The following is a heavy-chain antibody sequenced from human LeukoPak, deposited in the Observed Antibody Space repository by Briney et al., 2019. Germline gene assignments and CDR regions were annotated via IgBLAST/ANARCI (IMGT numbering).Heavy chain of an antibody. Sequence: GGSLRLSCAASGFTFSSYAMSWVRQAPGKGLEWVSAISGSGGSTYYADSVKGRFTISRDNSKNTLYLQINSLRAEDTAVYYCAKDDYGDHYYYYGMDVWGQGTTVTVSS. CDR3: AKDDYGDHYYYYGMDV. CDR1: GFTFSSYA. V-gene: IGHV3-23*01. J-gene: IGHJ6*02. CDR2: ISGSGGST. D-gene: IGHD4-17*01.